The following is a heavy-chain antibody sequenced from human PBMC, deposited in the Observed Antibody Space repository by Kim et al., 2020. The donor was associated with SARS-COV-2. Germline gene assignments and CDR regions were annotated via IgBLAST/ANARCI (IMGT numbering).Heavy chain of an antibody. CDR1: GFTFSSYA. Sequence: GGSLRLSCAASGFTFSSYAMHWVRQAPGKGLEWVAVISYDGSNKYYADSVKGRFTISRDNSKNTLYLQMNSLRAEDTAVYYCARTHEGYYGAFDIWGQGTMVTVSS. V-gene: IGHV3-30-3*01. CDR3: ARTHEGYYGAFDI. J-gene: IGHJ3*02. CDR2: ISYDGSNK. D-gene: IGHD1-26*01.